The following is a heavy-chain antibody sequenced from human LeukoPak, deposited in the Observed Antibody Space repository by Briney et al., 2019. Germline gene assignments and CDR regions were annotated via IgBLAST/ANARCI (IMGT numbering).Heavy chain of an antibody. J-gene: IGHJ4*02. Sequence: SETLSLTCTVSGGSISSSSYYWGWIRQPPGKGLEWIGSIYYSGSTYYNPSLKSRVTISVDTSKDQFSLKLSSVTAADTAVYYCAREGGDGQYYFDYWGQGTLVTVSS. V-gene: IGHV4-39*07. CDR3: AREGGDGQYYFDY. CDR2: IYYSGST. CDR1: GGSISSSSYY. D-gene: IGHD5-24*01.